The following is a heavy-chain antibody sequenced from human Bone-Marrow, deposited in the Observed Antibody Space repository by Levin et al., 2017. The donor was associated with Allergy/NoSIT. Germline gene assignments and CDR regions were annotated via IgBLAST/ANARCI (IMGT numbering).Heavy chain of an antibody. Sequence: GESLKISCEASGFTFSNYEMTWVRQAPGKGLEWVAYSSASGSSLLYGDSVKGRFTISRDHAKLYLQMSSLSAEDTAIYYCARGPENKWVPSYFDLWGQGTLVTVSP. CDR2: SSASGSSL. CDR3: ARGPENKWVPSYFDL. V-gene: IGHV3-48*03. CDR1: GFTFSNYE. D-gene: IGHD5-12*01. J-gene: IGHJ4*02.